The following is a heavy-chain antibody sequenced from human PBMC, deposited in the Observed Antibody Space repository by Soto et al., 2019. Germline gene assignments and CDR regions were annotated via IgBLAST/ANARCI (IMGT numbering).Heavy chain of an antibody. J-gene: IGHJ3*02. CDR2: IYPGDSDT. CDR3: ARPPYYYDSSGYPDAFDI. D-gene: IGHD3-22*01. V-gene: IGHV5-51*01. Sequence: GESLKISCKGSGYSFTSYWIGWVRQMPGKGLEWMGIIYPGDSDTRYSPSFQGQVTISADKSISPAYLQWSSLKASATAMYYCARPPYYYDSSGYPDAFDIWGKGTMVTVSS. CDR1: GYSFTSYW.